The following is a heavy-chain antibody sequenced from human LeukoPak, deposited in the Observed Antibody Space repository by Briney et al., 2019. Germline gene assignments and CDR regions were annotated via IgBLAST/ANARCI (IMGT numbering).Heavy chain of an antibody. J-gene: IGHJ4*02. D-gene: IGHD2-21*02. CDR3: ARRRRCGGDCYRFDY. Sequence: GESLKISCQGSGYNFPIYWIGWVRQMPGQGLEWMGIIYPDDSNTIYGPSFQGQVTISADKSINTAYLEWSSLKASDTAIYYCARRRRCGGDCYRFDYWGQGTLVTVSS. V-gene: IGHV5-51*01. CDR2: IYPDDSNT. CDR1: GYNFPIYW.